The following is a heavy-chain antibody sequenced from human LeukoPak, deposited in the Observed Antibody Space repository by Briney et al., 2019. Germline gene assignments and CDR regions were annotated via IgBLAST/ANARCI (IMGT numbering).Heavy chain of an antibody. CDR3: ARAPGVLLWFGELSGLGY. V-gene: IGHV1-18*01. D-gene: IGHD3-10*01. CDR2: ISAYNGNT. J-gene: IGHJ4*02. CDR1: GYTFTSYG. Sequence: ASVKVSCKASGYTFTSYGISWVRQAPGQGLEWMGWISAYNGNTNYAQKLQGRVTMTTDTSTSTAYMELRSLRSDDTAVYYCARAPGVLLWFGELSGLGYWDQGTLVTVSS.